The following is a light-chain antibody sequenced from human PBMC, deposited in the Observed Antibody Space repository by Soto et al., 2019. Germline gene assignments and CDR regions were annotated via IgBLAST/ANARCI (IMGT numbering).Light chain of an antibody. V-gene: IGKV3-15*01. CDR3: QQFNSWPRT. J-gene: IGKJ1*01. CDR1: QSVRSN. Sequence: IVWTQSPGTLSLSPGERATLSCRPSQSVRSNLAWYQQRPGHAPRLLIYAASTRATGIPARFSGSGSGTEFTLTISSLQSEDFAVYYCQQFNSWPRTFGQGTKVDI. CDR2: AAS.